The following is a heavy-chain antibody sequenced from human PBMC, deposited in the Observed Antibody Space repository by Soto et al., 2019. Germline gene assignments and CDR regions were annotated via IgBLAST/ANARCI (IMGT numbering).Heavy chain of an antibody. Sequence: SETLSLTCAVYGGSFSGYYWSWIRQPPGKGLEWIGEINHSGSTNYNPSLKSRVTISVDTAKNQFSLKLSSVTAADTAVYYCACQGGQPYGGGMDVWGQGTKVTVYS. CDR3: ACQGGQPYGGGMDV. D-gene: IGHD4-17*01. V-gene: IGHV4-34*01. CDR1: GGSFSGYY. J-gene: IGHJ6*02. CDR2: INHSGST.